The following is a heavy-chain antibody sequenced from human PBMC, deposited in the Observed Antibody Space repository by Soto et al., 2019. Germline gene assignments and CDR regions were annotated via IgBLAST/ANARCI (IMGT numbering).Heavy chain of an antibody. V-gene: IGHV3-33*08. Sequence: QEHLEESGGGVVQPGRSLRLSCSASGFTFSDYCMHWVRQAPGKGLEWVAVIWYDASNEVSADAVTGRFTISRDKSKNTLFLQMNRLRVEDTAVYYGARGWAFRRNQYWFDPWGQGTLVTVSS. CDR1: GFTFSDYC. CDR3: ARGWAFRRNQYWFDP. D-gene: IGHD1-26*01. J-gene: IGHJ5*02. CDR2: IWYDASNE.